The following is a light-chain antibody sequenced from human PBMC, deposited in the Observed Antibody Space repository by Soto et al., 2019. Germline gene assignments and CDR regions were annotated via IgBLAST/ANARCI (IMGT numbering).Light chain of an antibody. V-gene: IGLV2-8*01. Sequence: QSALTQPPSASGSPGQSVTISCNGTSRDVGIYNYVSWFQQYPGKAPKLMIYAVSRRPSGVPDRFSGSKSGNTASLTVSGLQAEDEADYYCSSYAGSYSWVFGGGTKLTVL. CDR1: SRDVGIYNY. CDR2: AVS. CDR3: SSYAGSYSWV. J-gene: IGLJ3*02.